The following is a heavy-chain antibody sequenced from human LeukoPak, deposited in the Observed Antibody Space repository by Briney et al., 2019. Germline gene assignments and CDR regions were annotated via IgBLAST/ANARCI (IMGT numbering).Heavy chain of an antibody. CDR2: IKQDGSEK. CDR3: ARDSAGNDY. CDR1: GFTFSTFW. Sequence: GGSLSLSCAVSGFTFSTFWTSWVRQPPGKGLEWVGNIKQDGSEKYYVDSVKGRSTSCRENDKHSLYLQMNSLRAEVTAMYYCARDSAGNDYLGQGTLVSVSS. J-gene: IGHJ4*02. D-gene: IGHD6-13*01. V-gene: IGHV3-7*01.